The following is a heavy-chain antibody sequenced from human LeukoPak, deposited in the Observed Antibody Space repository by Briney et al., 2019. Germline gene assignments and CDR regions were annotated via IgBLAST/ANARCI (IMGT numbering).Heavy chain of an antibody. CDR2: INWNGGST. CDR3: AREPRLEWLSSTGYFDY. V-gene: IGHV3-20*04. J-gene: IGHJ4*02. Sequence: GGSLRLSCAASGFTFDDYGMSWVRQAPGKGLEWVSGINWNGGSTVYADSVKGRFTISRDNAKNSLYLQMNSLRAEDTALYYCAREPRLEWLSSTGYFDYWGQGTLVTGSS. CDR1: GFTFDDYG. D-gene: IGHD3-3*01.